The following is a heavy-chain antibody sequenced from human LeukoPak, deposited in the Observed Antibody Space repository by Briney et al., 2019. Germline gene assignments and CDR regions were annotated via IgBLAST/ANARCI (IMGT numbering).Heavy chain of an antibody. CDR3: ARECGGDCYPAFDY. V-gene: IGHV3-30-3*01. J-gene: IGHJ4*02. CDR1: GFTFSSYA. Sequence: TGGSLRLSCAASGFTFSSYAMHWVRQAPGKGLEWVAVISYDESNKYYADSVKGRFTISRDNSKNTLYLQMNSLRAEDTAVYYCARECGGDCYPAFDYWGQGTLVTVSS. D-gene: IGHD2-21*02. CDR2: ISYDESNK.